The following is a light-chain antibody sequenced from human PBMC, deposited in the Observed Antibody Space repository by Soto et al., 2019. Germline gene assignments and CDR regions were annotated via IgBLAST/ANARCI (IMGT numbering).Light chain of an antibody. V-gene: IGKV1-33*01. CDR1: QDISNN. Sequence: DIQMTQSPSSLSASIGDRVTITCQASQDISNNLNWYQQKPGKAPKLLIYDASNLKTGVPSRFSGSGSETDFTFTISSLQPEDIATYYCQQYFHCLLTFGGGTKVEI. CDR2: DAS. CDR3: QQYFHCLLT. J-gene: IGKJ4*01.